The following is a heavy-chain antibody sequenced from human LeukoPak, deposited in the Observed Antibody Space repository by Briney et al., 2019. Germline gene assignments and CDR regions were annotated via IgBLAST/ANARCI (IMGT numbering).Heavy chain of an antibody. CDR1: GYTFTGYC. CDR2: INPNSGGT. CDR3: ASQSSGPGPAYYYYYGMDV. J-gene: IGHJ6*02. V-gene: IGHV1-2*02. Sequence: ASVKVSCKASGYTFTGYCMHWVRQAPGQGLEWMGWINPNSGGTNYAQKFQGRVTMTRDTSISTAYMELSRLRSDDTAVYYCASQSSGPGPAYYYYYGMDVWGQGTTVTVSS. D-gene: IGHD6-19*01.